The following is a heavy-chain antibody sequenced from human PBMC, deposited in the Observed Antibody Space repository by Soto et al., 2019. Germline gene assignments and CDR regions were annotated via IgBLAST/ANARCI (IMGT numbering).Heavy chain of an antibody. CDR3: ASDGSEGYPGDYFHS. CDR1: GFTFSTYS. CDR2: ISTSSSYI. V-gene: IGHV3-21*01. J-gene: IGHJ4*02. D-gene: IGHD3-10*01. Sequence: EVQLVESGGGLVKPGGSLRLSCAASGFTFSTYSMNWVRQAPGKGLEWVASISTSSSYIYYADSVKGRFTISSDNAKNSLYLQMTSLRADDTAVYYCASDGSEGYPGDYFHSWGQGTMITVSS.